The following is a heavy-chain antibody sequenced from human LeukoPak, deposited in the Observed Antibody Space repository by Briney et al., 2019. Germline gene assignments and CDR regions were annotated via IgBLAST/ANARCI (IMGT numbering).Heavy chain of an antibody. Sequence: GASVKVSCKASGYTFTSYGISWVRQAPGQGLEWMGWISAYNGNTNYAQKLQGRLTMTTDTSTSTAYMELRSLRSDDTAAYYCARGYVFWSGYLNWFDPWGQGTLVTVSA. V-gene: IGHV1-18*01. J-gene: IGHJ5*02. CDR3: ARGYVFWSGYLNWFDP. D-gene: IGHD3-3*01. CDR2: ISAYNGNT. CDR1: GYTFTSYG.